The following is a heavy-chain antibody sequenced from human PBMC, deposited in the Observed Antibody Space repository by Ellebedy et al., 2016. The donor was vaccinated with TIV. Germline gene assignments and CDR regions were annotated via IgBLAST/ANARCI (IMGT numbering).Heavy chain of an antibody. CDR3: VRAPRGQYYFDF. Sequence: GGSLRLXXAASGFTFSNYGMHWVRQAPGKGLEWAAVIWSDGNYEFYVDSVKGRFTISRDNSKNTVYLEMNSLRAEDTAVYYCVRAPRGQYYFDFWGQGTLVTVSS. V-gene: IGHV3-33*08. CDR1: GFTFSNYG. CDR2: IWSDGNYE. J-gene: IGHJ4*02. D-gene: IGHD5-12*01.